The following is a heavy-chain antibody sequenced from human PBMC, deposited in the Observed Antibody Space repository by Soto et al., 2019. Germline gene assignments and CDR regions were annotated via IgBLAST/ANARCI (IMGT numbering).Heavy chain of an antibody. Sequence: GGSLRLSCAASGFTFSDYYMSWIRQAPGKGLEWVSYINSDASHTYYADSVKGRFTISRDNAKNTLYLQMNSLSAEDTAVYYCAKGFIVVVTAIRPDDNFDVWGQGTMVTVSS. D-gene: IGHD2-21*02. CDR1: GFTFSDYY. CDR2: INSDASHT. CDR3: AKGFIVVVTAIRPDDNFDV. V-gene: IGHV3-11*05. J-gene: IGHJ3*01.